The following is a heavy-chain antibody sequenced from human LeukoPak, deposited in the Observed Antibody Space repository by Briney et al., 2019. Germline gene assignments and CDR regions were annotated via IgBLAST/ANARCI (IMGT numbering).Heavy chain of an antibody. J-gene: IGHJ3*02. CDR3: ARVLAVAGTGAFDI. CDR1: GFTFSSYW. CDR2: INTDGSST. D-gene: IGHD6-19*01. V-gene: IGHV3-74*01. Sequence: GGSLRLSCAASGFTFSSYWMYRVRQAPGKGLVWVSRINTDGSSTTYADSVKGRFTISRDNAKNTVYLQMNSLRAEDTAVYYCARVLAVAGTGAFDIWGQGTMVTVSS.